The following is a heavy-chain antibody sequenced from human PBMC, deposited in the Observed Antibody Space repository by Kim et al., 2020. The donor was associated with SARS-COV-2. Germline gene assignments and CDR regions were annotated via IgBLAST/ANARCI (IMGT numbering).Heavy chain of an antibody. V-gene: IGHV3-15*05. CDR2: IKRKIDGETT. CDR1: GVTFSDAW. D-gene: IGHD2-2*01. CDR3: ATDCAGSISCYDAYAM. J-gene: IGHJ3*02. Sequence: GGSLRLSCAASGVTFSDAWMIWVRQAPGKGLEWIGRIKRKIDGETTEYAAPVKGRFTISRDDSKNILWLQMNSLKTEDTAVYYCATDCAGSISCYDAYAMWGQGTTVIVSS.